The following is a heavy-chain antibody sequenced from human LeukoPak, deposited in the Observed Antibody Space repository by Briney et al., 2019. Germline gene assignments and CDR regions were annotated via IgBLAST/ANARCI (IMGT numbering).Heavy chain of an antibody. CDR3: ARDPYIVAPAAISKNKPNRSWFDP. CDR2: ISAYNGNT. V-gene: IGHV1-18*01. Sequence: ASVKVSCKAYGYTFTSYGISWVRQAPGQGLEWMGWISAYNGNTNYAQKLQGRVTMTTDTSTSTAYMELRSLRSDDTAVYYCARDPYIVAPAAISKNKPNRSWFDPWGQGTLVTVSS. D-gene: IGHD2-2*01. J-gene: IGHJ5*02. CDR1: GYTFTSYG.